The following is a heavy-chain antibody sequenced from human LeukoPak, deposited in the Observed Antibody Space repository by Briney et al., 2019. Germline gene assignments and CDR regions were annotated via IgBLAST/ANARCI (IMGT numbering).Heavy chain of an antibody. Sequence: GGSLRLSCAASGFTFSSYWMNWARQAPGKGLEWVASINHNGNVNYYVDSVKGRFTISRDNAKNSLYLQMNNLRAEDTAVYFCARGGGLDVWGQGATVTVSS. CDR3: ARGGGLDV. D-gene: IGHD3-16*01. J-gene: IGHJ6*02. V-gene: IGHV3-7*03. CDR2: INHNGNVN. CDR1: GFTFSSYW.